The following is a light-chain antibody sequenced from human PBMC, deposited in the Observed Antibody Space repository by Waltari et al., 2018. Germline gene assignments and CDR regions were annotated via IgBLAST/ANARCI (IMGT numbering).Light chain of an antibody. CDR3: QQYFSTPYN. CDR2: WAS. V-gene: IGKV4-1*01. J-gene: IGKJ2*01. Sequence: DIVMTQSPDSLAVSLGERVTINCKSSRSIFYSPNKNNYLAWYQHKSGQPPKLLMYWASTRAPGVPDRISGSGSGTDFTLSISSLQAEDVAVYYCQQYFSTPYNFGQGTKLEIK. CDR1: RSIFYSPNKNNY.